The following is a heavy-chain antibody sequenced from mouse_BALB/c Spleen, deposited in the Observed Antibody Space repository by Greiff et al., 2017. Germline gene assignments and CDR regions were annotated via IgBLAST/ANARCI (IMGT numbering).Heavy chain of an antibody. D-gene: IGHD4-1*01. V-gene: IGHV3-2*02. CDR1: GYSITSDYA. CDR2: ISYSGST. Sequence: EVKLMESGPGLVKPSQSLSLTCTVTGYSITSDYAWNWIRQFPGNKLEWMGYISYSGSTSYNPSLKSRISITRDTSKNQFFLQLNSVTTEDTATYYCARSNWGFDYWGQGTTLTVSS. J-gene: IGHJ2*01. CDR3: ARSNWGFDY.